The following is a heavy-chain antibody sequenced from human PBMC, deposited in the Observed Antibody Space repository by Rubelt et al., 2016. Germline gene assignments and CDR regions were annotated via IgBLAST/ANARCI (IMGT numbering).Heavy chain of an antibody. J-gene: IGHJ6*02. CDR1: GGSFSGYY. V-gene: IGHV4-34*01. CDR2: INHSGST. Sequence: QVQLQQWGAGLLKPSETLSLTCAVYGGSFSGYYWSWIRQPPGKGLEWIGEINHSGSTNYNPSLKSRVTISVDTSKNQFSLKRSSATAADTAVDYCARYAPMDVWGQGTTVTVS. CDR3: ARYAPMDV.